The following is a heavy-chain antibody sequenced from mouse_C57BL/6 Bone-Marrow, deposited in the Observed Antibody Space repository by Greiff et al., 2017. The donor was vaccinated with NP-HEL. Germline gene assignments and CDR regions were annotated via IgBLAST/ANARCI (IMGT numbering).Heavy chain of an antibody. CDR1: GYTFTSYW. CDR3: ARDYDYDGYFDY. J-gene: IGHJ2*01. CDR2: IYPGSGST. V-gene: IGHV1-55*01. Sequence: QVQLQQSGAELVKPGASVKMSCKASGYTFTSYWITWVKQRPGQGLEWIGDIYPGSGSTNYNEKFKSKATLTVDTSSSTAYMQLSSLTSEDSAVYYCARDYDYDGYFDYWGQGTTLTVSS. D-gene: IGHD2-4*01.